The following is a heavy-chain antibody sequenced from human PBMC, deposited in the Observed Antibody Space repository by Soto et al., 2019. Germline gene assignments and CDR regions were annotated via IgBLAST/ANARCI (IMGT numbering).Heavy chain of an antibody. V-gene: IGHV1-69*01. CDR2: IIPIFGTA. D-gene: IGHD2-2*01. J-gene: IGHJ5*02. Sequence: QVQLVQSGAEVKKPGSSVKVSCKASGGTFSSYAISWVRQAPGQGLEWMGGIIPIFGTANYAQKFQGRVTITADESTSKAYMELSSLRSEHTPGYYGAGPKFRFGHQPAPWGQGPLVTVPS. CDR1: GGTFSSYA. CDR3: AGPKFRFGHQPAP.